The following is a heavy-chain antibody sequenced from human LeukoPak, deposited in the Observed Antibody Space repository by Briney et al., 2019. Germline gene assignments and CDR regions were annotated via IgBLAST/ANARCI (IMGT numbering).Heavy chain of an antibody. J-gene: IGHJ6*02. CDR1: GGSISSGGYY. CDR3: ARGPRRSSGWYHDGLYYYYGMDA. CDR2: IYYSGST. V-gene: IGHV4-31*03. Sequence: PSQTLSLTCTVSGGSISSGGYYWSWIRQHPGKGLEWIRYIYYSGSTYYNPSLKSRVTISVDTSKNQFSLKLSSVTAADTAVYYCARGPRRSSGWYHDGLYYYYGMDAWGQGTTVTVSS. D-gene: IGHD6-19*01.